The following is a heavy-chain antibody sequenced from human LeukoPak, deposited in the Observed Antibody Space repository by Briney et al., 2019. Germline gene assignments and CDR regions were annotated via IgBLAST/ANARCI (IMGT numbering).Heavy chain of an antibody. CDR3: ARDEGYYGSGSYYNY. Sequence: GGSLRLSCAASGFTFSSYSMNWVRQAPGKGLEWVSSISSSSYIYYADSVKGRFTISRDNAKNSLYLQMNSLRAEDTAVYYCARDEGYYGSGSYYNYWGQGTLVTVSS. J-gene: IGHJ4*02. CDR1: GFTFSSYS. CDR2: ISSSSYI. V-gene: IGHV3-21*01. D-gene: IGHD3-10*01.